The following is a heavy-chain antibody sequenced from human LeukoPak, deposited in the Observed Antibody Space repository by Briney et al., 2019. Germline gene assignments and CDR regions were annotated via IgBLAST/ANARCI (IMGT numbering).Heavy chain of an antibody. D-gene: IGHD3-16*01. CDR3: ARGGGAIAT. J-gene: IGHJ5*02. CDR2: TYYRSKWYN. V-gene: IGHV6-1*01. CDR1: GDSVSSNSAS. Sequence: SQTLSLTCAMSGDSVSSNSASWSWIRQSPSRGLEWLGRTYYRSKWYNDYAVSVKSRITINPDTSKNQLSLQLNSVTPEDTAVYYCARGGGAIATWGQGTLVTVSS.